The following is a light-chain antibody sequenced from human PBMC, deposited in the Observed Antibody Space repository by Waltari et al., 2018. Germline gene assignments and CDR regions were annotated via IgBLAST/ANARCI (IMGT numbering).Light chain of an antibody. CDR1: QSISSW. CDR2: KAS. CDR3: QQYNSYPVT. Sequence: DIQMTQSPSHLSASVGDRVTITCRASQSISSWLAWYQQKPGKAPKLLIYKASSLERGVPSRFSGSGAGTEFTLTISSLQPDDFATYYCQQYNSYPVTFGQGTKLEIK. V-gene: IGKV1-5*03. J-gene: IGKJ2*01.